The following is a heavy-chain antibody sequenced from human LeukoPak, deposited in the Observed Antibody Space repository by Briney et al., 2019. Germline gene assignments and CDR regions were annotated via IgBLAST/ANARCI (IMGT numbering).Heavy chain of an antibody. J-gene: IGHJ4*02. V-gene: IGHV1-8*01. CDR3: ARGLSSGSRGLFNY. CDR1: GYTFTSYD. Sequence: ASVKVSCKASGYTFTSYDINWVRQATGQGLEWMGWMNPNSGNTGYVQKFQGRFTSIRNTSISTAYMELSSLRSEDTAVYYCARGLSSGSRGLFNYWGQGTQVTVSS. CDR2: MNPNSGNT. D-gene: IGHD6-19*01.